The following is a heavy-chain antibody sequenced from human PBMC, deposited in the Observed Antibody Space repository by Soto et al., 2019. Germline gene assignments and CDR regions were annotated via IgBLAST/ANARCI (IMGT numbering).Heavy chain of an antibody. Sequence: SETLSLTCAVSGDSVTSSNWWSWVRQPPGKGLEWIGEIYHSESTNYNPSLKSRVTMSIDKSKNQFSLKLTSVTAADTAVYFCARYEFGIFDYWGQGTLVTVSS. CDR3: ARYEFGIFDY. V-gene: IGHV4-4*02. CDR2: IYHSEST. CDR1: GDSVTSSNW. J-gene: IGHJ4*02. D-gene: IGHD3-10*01.